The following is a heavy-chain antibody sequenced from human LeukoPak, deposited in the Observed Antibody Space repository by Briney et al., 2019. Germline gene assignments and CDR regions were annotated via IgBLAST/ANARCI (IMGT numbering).Heavy chain of an antibody. CDR1: GFIFSNYW. V-gene: IGHV3-7*01. CDR2: IKKDGSEK. J-gene: IGHJ3*02. CDR3: ARDLGIAAADDAFDI. D-gene: IGHD6-13*01. Sequence: GGSLRLSCAASGFIFSNYWMNWVRQTPGKGLEWVANIKKDGSEKYYVDSVRGRFTISRDNAKNSLYLQMNSLRAEDTAVYYCARDLGIAAADDAFDIWGQGTMVTVSS.